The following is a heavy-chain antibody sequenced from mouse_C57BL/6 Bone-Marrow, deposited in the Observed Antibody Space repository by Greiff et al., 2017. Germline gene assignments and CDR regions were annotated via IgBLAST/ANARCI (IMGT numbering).Heavy chain of an antibody. Sequence: EVMLVESGGGLVQPGGSMKLSCAASGFTFSDAWMDWVRQSPEKGLEWVAEIRNKANNHATYYAESVKGRFTISRDDSKSSVYLQMNSLRAEDTGIYYCTSNDGYYAMDYWGQGTSVTVSS. D-gene: IGHD2-3*01. V-gene: IGHV6-6*01. CDR3: TSNDGYYAMDY. CDR2: IRNKANNHAT. CDR1: GFTFSDAW. J-gene: IGHJ4*01.